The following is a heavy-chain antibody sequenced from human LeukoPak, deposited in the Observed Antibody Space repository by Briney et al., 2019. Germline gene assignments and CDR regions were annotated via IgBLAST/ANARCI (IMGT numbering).Heavy chain of an antibody. CDR1: GISLTNYA. V-gene: IGHV3-23*01. CDR3: AKRGVVIRGLLVIGYHQEAYHYDF. J-gene: IGHJ4*02. D-gene: IGHD3-10*01. CDR2: ISERGGST. Sequence: GSLRPSCVVSGISLTNYAMTWVRQAPGKGLQWVSYISERGGSTTYADSVKGRFTISRDTSLNTLYLQMNNLRAEDTAVYFCAKRGVVIRGLLVIGYHQEAYHYDFWGQGVVVTVSS.